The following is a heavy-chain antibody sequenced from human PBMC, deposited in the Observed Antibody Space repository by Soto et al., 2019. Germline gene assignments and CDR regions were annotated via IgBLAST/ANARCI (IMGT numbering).Heavy chain of an antibody. J-gene: IGHJ6*02. CDR2: INAGNGNT. CDR1: GYTFTSYA. D-gene: IGHD3-3*01. Sequence: GASVKVSCKASGYTFTSYAMHWVRQAPGQRLEWMGWINAGNGNTKYSQKFQGRVTITRDTSASTAYMELSSLRSEDTAVYYCARDRGDFWSGYYMGYYYGMDVWGQGTTVTVSS. CDR3: ARDRGDFWSGYYMGYYYGMDV. V-gene: IGHV1-3*01.